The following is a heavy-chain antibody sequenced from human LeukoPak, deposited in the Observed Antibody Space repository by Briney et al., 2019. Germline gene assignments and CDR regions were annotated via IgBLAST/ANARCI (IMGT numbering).Heavy chain of an antibody. CDR2: ISWNSGSI. CDR1: GFTFDDYA. V-gene: IGHV3-9*01. D-gene: IGHD3-22*01. Sequence: PGGSLRLSCAASGFTFDDYAMHWVRQAPGKGLEWVSGISWNSGSIGYADSVKGRFTISRDNAKNSLYLQMNSLRAEDTAVYYCAKAGDNSDNYGAFDIWGQGTMVTVSS. J-gene: IGHJ3*02. CDR3: AKAGDNSDNYGAFDI.